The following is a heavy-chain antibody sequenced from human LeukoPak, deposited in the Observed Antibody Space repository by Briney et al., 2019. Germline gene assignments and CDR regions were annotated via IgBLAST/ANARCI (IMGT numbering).Heavy chain of an antibody. J-gene: IGHJ5*02. CDR3: ARHGGYDRSGYWFDP. CDR2: IYHSGST. V-gene: IGHV4-30-2*03. CDR1: GGSISSVPYS. Sequence: SETLSLTCAVSGGSISSVPYSWSWIRQPPGKGLEWIGYIYHSGSTYYNPSLKSRVTISVDTSKNQFSLKLSSVIAADTAVYYCARHGGYDRSGYWFDPWGQGTLVTVSS. D-gene: IGHD3-22*01.